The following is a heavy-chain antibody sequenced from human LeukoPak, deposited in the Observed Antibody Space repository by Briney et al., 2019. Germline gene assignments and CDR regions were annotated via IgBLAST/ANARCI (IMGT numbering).Heavy chain of an antibody. CDR2: IYYSGST. J-gene: IGHJ3*02. D-gene: IGHD3-9*01. Sequence: EPSQTLSLTCTVSGGSISSGGYYWSWIRQHPGKGLEWIGYIYYSGSTYYNPSLKSRVTISVDTSKNQFSLKLSSVTAADTAVYYCARDSYMVRYFDWPGAFDIWGQGTMVTVSS. CDR1: GGSISSGGYY. V-gene: IGHV4-31*03. CDR3: ARDSYMVRYFDWPGAFDI.